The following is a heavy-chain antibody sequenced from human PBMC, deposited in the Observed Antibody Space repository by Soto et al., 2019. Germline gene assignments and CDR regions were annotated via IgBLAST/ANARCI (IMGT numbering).Heavy chain of an antibody. CDR2: IISKANSYAT. CDR3: TRHHQYDSRGYSAAY. J-gene: IGHJ4*02. Sequence: EVQLVESGGGLVQPGGSLKLSCAASGFTFSGSAMHWVRQSSGKGLEWVGRIISKANSYATAYAASVKGRFTISRDDSKNTAYLQLNSLTTEDTAVYYCTRHHQYDSRGYSAAYWGQGTLVTVSS. V-gene: IGHV3-73*02. D-gene: IGHD3-22*01. CDR1: GFTFSGSA.